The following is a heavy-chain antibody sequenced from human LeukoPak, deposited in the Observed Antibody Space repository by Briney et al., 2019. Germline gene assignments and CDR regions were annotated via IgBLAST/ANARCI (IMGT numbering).Heavy chain of an antibody. D-gene: IGHD5-24*01. V-gene: IGHV4-59*08. Sequence: ETLXLTCTVYGGSISSYYWSWIRQPPGKXLEXXGYIYYSGSTNYNPSLKSRVTISVDTSKNQFSLKLSSVTAADTAVYYCARPQNVEMATVNAFDIWGQGTMVTVSS. CDR2: IYYSGST. CDR3: ARPQNVEMATVNAFDI. CDR1: GGSISSYY. J-gene: IGHJ3*02.